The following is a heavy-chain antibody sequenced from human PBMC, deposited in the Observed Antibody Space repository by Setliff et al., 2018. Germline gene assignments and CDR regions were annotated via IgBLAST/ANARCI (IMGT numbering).Heavy chain of an antibody. CDR2: VSYDGNNK. CDR3: GPGGKGLLEN. Sequence: LRLSCAASGLTFSSYAMHWIRQAPGKGLEWVGVVSYDGNNKFYADSVKGRFTISRDNSKNSLYLQMNSLRAEDTAIYYCGPGGKGLLENWGQGTLVTVS. V-gene: IGHV3-30*03. D-gene: IGHD3-10*01. J-gene: IGHJ4*02. CDR1: GLTFSSYA.